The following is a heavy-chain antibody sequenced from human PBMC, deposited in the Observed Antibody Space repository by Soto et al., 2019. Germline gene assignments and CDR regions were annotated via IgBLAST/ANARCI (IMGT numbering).Heavy chain of an antibody. J-gene: IGHJ4*02. CDR2: ISRDGSSK. CDR1: GFTFSRYA. V-gene: IGHV3-30-3*01. CDR3: ARSRNGAVPDSINF. Sequence: GGSLRLSCAASGFTFSRYAMHWVRQAPGEGLEWVAVISRDGSSKYYGESVKGRFTVSRDNSNNTLYLSMTSLRPDDTAVFYCARSRNGAVPDSINFWGQGTLVTVSS. D-gene: IGHD2-8*01.